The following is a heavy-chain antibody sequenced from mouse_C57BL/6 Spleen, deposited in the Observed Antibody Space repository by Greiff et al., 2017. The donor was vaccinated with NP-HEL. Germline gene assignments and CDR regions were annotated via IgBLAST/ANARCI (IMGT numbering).Heavy chain of an antibody. V-gene: IGHV1-69*01. CDR2: IDPSDSYT. J-gene: IGHJ3*01. Sequence: QVQLQQPGAELEMPGASVKLSCKASGYTFTSYWMHWVKQRPGQGLEWIGEIDPSDSYTNYNQKFKGKSTLTVDKSSSTAYMQLSSLTSEDSAVYYCARRGYSNWFAYWGQGTLVTVSA. CDR1: GYTFTSYW. D-gene: IGHD2-5*01. CDR3: ARRGYSNWFAY.